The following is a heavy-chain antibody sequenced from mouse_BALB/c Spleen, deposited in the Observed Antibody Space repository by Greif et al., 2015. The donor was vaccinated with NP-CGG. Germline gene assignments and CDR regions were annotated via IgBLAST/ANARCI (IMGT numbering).Heavy chain of an antibody. Sequence: EVMLVESGGGLVKPGGSLKLSCAASGFTFSSYAMSWVRQSPEKRLEWVAEISSGGSYTYYPDTVTGRFTISRDNAKNTPYLEMSSLRSEDTAMYYCARDDYDGGFDYWGQGTTLTVSS. D-gene: IGHD2-4*01. CDR2: ISSGGSYT. J-gene: IGHJ2*01. CDR1: GFTFSSYA. CDR3: ARDDYDGGFDY. V-gene: IGHV5-9-4*01.